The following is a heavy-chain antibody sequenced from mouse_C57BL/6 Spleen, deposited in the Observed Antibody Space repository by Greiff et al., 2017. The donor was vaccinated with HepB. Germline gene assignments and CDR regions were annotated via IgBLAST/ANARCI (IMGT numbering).Heavy chain of an antibody. Sequence: EVKLQESGGGLVKPGGSLKLSCAASGFTFSDYGMHWVRQAPEKGLEWVAYISSGSSTIYYADKVKGGFPSSRDNAKNTLFLQITSLRSEDTAMYYCATAPSYYYGSSNWYFDVWGGGTTVTVSS. D-gene: IGHD1-1*01. J-gene: IGHJ1*01. V-gene: IGHV5-17*01. CDR1: GFTFSDYG. CDR3: ATAPSYYYGSSNWYFDV. CDR2: ISSGSSTI.